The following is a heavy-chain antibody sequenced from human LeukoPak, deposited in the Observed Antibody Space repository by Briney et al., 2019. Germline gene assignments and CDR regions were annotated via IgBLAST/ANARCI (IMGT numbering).Heavy chain of an antibody. CDR2: ISSSSSYI. V-gene: IGHV3-21*01. J-gene: IGHJ4*02. CDR3: ATEITYYGDYELDY. CDR1: GFTFSSYS. Sequence: GGSLRLSCAASGFTFSSYSMNWVRQAPGKGLEWVSSISSSSSYIYYADSVKGRFTISRDNAKNSLYLQMNSLRAEDTAVYYCATEITYYGDYELDYWGQGTLVTVSS. D-gene: IGHD4-17*01.